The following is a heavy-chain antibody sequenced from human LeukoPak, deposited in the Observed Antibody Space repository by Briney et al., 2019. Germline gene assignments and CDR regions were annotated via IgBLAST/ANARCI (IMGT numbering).Heavy chain of an antibody. J-gene: IGHJ4*02. V-gene: IGHV4-4*02. CDR3: ARFYDSSGYPDY. Sequence: PSETLSLTCAVSGGSISSSNWWSWVRQPPGKGLEWIGEIYHSGSTNYNPSLKSRVTISVDTSKNQFSLKLSSVTAADTAVYYCARFYDSSGYPDYWGQGTLVTVSS. CDR1: GGSISSSNW. D-gene: IGHD3-22*01. CDR2: IYHSGST.